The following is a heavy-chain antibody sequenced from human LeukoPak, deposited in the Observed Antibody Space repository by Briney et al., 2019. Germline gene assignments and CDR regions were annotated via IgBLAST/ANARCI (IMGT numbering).Heavy chain of an antibody. D-gene: IGHD6-13*01. CDR2: VSDNT. CDR1: GFTFSSFA. J-gene: IGHJ4*02. CDR3: AKDRGSWYPYYYFDY. Sequence: GGSLRLSCAASGFTFSSFALSWVRQAPEQGLEWVSTVSDNTYYADSVRGRFTISRDNSKNTLYLQMNSLRAEDTAVYYCAKDRGSWYPYYYFDYWGQGTLVTVSS. V-gene: IGHV3-23*01.